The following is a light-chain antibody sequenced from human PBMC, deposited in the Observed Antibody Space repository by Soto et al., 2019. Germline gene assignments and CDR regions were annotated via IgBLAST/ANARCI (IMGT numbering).Light chain of an antibody. CDR1: SSDVGGYNY. J-gene: IGLJ1*01. Sequence: QSVLPQPASVSGSPGQSITISCTGTSSDVGGYNYVSWYQQHPGKAPKLMIYDVSNRPSGVSNRFSGSKSSNTASLTISGLQAEDEADYYCSSYTSSSLHVFGTGTKVTVL. CDR2: DVS. CDR3: SSYTSSSLHV. V-gene: IGLV2-14*03.